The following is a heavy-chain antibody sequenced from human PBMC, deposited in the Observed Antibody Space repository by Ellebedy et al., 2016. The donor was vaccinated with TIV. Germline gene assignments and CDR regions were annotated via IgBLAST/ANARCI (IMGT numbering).Heavy chain of an antibody. CDR3: TREGSGFDP. Sequence: GESLKISCAASGFTPSRYNMNWVRQAPGKGLEWVSHISYSGSTIFYADSVKGRFTISRDTAKNSLYLQMNSLRDEDTAMYHCTREGSGFDPWGQGTLVIVSS. J-gene: IGHJ5*02. CDR1: GFTPSRYN. CDR2: ISYSGSTI. V-gene: IGHV3-48*02.